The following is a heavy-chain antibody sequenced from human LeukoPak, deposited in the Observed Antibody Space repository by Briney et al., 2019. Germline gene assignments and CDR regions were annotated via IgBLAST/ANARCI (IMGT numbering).Heavy chain of an antibody. V-gene: IGHV1-46*01. CDR3: ARSRAYYDILTGHRYYFDY. CDR2: INPSGGST. D-gene: IGHD3-9*01. J-gene: IGHJ4*02. Sequence: GASVKVSCKASGYTFTSYYMHWVRQAPGQGLEWMGIINPSGGSTSYAQKFQGRVTMTRDTSTSTVYMELSSLRSEDTAVYYCARSRAYYDILTGHRYYFDYWGRGTLVTVSS. CDR1: GYTFTSYY.